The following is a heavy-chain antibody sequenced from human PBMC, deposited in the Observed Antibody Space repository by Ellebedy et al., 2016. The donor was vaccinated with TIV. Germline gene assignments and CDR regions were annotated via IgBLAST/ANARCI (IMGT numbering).Heavy chain of an antibody. V-gene: IGHV4-34*01. Sequence: SETLSLTXAVYGGSFSGYYWSWIRQPPGKGLEWIGEINHSGSTNYNPSLKSRVTISVGTSKNQFSLKLSSVTAADTAVYYCARVSTERGYSYGPIDYWGQGTLVTVSS. CDR2: INHSGST. D-gene: IGHD5-18*01. CDR1: GGSFSGYY. J-gene: IGHJ4*02. CDR3: ARVSTERGYSYGPIDY.